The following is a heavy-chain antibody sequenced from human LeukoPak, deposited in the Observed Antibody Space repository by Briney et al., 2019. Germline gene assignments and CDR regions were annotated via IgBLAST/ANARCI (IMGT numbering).Heavy chain of an antibody. CDR2: IIPIFGTA. V-gene: IGHV1-69*06. Sequence: SVKVSCKASGGTLRSYAISWVRQAPGQGLEWMGGIIPIFGTANYAQKFQGRVTMTVDKSTTTAYMELSSLRSEDTAVYYCARDRYYDSSGHYQFDYWGQGTLVTVSS. D-gene: IGHD3-22*01. J-gene: IGHJ4*02. CDR1: GGTLRSYA. CDR3: ARDRYYDSSGHYQFDY.